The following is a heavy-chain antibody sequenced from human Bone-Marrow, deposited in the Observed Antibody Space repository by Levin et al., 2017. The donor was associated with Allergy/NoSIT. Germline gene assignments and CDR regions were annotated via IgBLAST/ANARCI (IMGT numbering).Heavy chain of an antibody. J-gene: IGHJ4*02. V-gene: IGHV3-30*03. D-gene: IGHD2-8*01. CDR2: ISYDGSNK. Sequence: GESLKISCAASGFTFSSYGMHWVRQAPGKGLEWVAVISYDGSNKYYADSVKGRFTISRDNSKNTLYLQMNSLRAEDTAVYYCTRMGYWGQGTLVTVSS. CDR3: TRMGY. CDR1: GFTFSSYG.